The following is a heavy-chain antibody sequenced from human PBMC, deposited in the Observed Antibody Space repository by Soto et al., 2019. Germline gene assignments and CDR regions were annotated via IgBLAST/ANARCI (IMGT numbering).Heavy chain of an antibody. CDR1: GGTFSGYA. Sequence: QAQLMQSGAEVKKPGSSVTVSCKASGGTFSGYAINWVRQAHGQGLEWMGGIIPLLGITDYGQKFQGRITIAAEASTGPAYSDLRGLRSEDTAVYYCARDPRSITGTTSSEDFQHWGQGTLVSVS. CDR2: IIPLLGIT. V-gene: IGHV1-69*01. J-gene: IGHJ1*01. D-gene: IGHD1-20*01. CDR3: ARDPRSITGTTSSEDFQH.